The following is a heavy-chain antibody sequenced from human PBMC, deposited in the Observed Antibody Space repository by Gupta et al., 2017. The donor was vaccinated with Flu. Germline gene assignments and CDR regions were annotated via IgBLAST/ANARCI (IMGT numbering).Heavy chain of an antibody. CDR3: ARHVLHYMDV. Sequence: QVQLQESGPGLVKPSETLSLTCTVSGGSINNYYWSWIRQPPGKGLEWIGYAYNSGRTNCNPSLKSRVTISADASKNQFSLKLSSVTAADTAVYYCARHVLHYMDVWGKGTTVTVS. CDR2: AYNSGRT. J-gene: IGHJ6*03. V-gene: IGHV4-59*08. D-gene: IGHD3-10*02. CDR1: GGSINNYY.